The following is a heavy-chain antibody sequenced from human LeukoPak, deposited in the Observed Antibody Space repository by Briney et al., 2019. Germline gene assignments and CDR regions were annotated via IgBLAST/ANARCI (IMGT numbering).Heavy chain of an antibody. D-gene: IGHD3-22*01. CDR2: INHSGST. CDR1: GGSFSGYY. CDR3: ARGQTYYYDSSGSNWFDP. V-gene: IGHV4-34*01. Sequence: SETLSLTCVVYGGSFSGYYWSWIRQPPGKGLEWIGEINHSGSTNYNPSLKSRVTISVDTSKNQFSLKLSSVTAADTAVYYCARGQTYYYDSSGSNWFDPWGQGTLVTVSS. J-gene: IGHJ5*02.